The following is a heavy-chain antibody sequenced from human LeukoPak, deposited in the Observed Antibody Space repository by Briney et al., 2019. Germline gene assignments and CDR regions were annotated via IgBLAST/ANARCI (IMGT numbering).Heavy chain of an antibody. CDR2: ISSSSSYI. V-gene: IGHV3-21*01. CDR1: GFTFSSYS. J-gene: IGHJ6*02. D-gene: IGHD2-2*01. CDR3: ASNIVVVPAANLTYGMDV. Sequence: GGSLRLSCAASGFTFSSYSMNWVRQAPGKGLEWVSSISSSSSYIYYADSVKGRFTISRDNAKDSLYLQMNSLRAEDTAVYYCASNIVVVPAANLTYGMDVWGQGTTVTVSS.